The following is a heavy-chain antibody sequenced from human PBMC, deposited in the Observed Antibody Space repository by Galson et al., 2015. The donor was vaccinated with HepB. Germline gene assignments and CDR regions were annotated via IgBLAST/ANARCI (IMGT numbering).Heavy chain of an antibody. J-gene: IGHJ6*03. D-gene: IGHD1-26*01. CDR1: GGTFSSYA. CDR2: IIPIFGTA. Sequence: SVKVSCKASGGTFSSYAISWVRQAPGQGLEWMGGIIPIFGTANYAQKFQGRVTITADKSTSTAYMELSSLRSEDTAVYYCARGEVGATATPFYYYYYYMDVWGKGTTVTVSS. CDR3: ARGEVGATATPFYYYYYYMDV. V-gene: IGHV1-69*06.